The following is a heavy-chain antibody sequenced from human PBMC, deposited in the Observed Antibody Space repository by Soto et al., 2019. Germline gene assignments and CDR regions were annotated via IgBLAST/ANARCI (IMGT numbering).Heavy chain of an antibody. CDR3: AKDRLPHYYYYGMDV. CDR2: ISWDGGST. Sequence: EVQLVESGGVVVQPGGSLRLSCAASGSTFDDYTMHWVRQAPGKGLEWVSLISWDGGSTYYADSVKGRFTISRDNSKNSLYLQMNSLRTEDTALYYCAKDRLPHYYYYGMDVWGQGTTVTVSS. J-gene: IGHJ6*02. CDR1: GSTFDDYT. V-gene: IGHV3-43*01.